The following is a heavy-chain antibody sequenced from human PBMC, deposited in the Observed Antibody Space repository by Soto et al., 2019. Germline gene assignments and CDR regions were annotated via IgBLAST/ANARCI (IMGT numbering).Heavy chain of an antibody. Sequence: SVKVSCKASGYSFTSYGISWVRQAPGQGPEWMGWISGHNGNTNHPQSLQGRVTMTTDTSRNTAYMELRSLRSDDTAVYYCARHRFNYYDDTVYYYFDYWGQGTLVTVSS. CDR1: GYSFTSYG. CDR3: ARHRFNYYDDTVYYYFDY. CDR2: ISGHNGNT. J-gene: IGHJ4*02. D-gene: IGHD3-22*01. V-gene: IGHV1-18*04.